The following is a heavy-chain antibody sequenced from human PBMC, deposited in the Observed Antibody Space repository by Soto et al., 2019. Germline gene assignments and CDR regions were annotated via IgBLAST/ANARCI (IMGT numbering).Heavy chain of an antibody. J-gene: IGHJ4*02. Sequence: GASVKVSCKASGYTFTSYGISWVRQAPGQGLEWMGWVNAYNGNTNYAQKLQGRFTISRDNSKNTLYLQMNSLRIEDTAVYYCARELERVFDYWGQGTLVTVSS. V-gene: IGHV1-18*01. CDR3: ARELERVFDY. CDR2: VNAYNGNT. CDR1: GYTFTSYG. D-gene: IGHD1-1*01.